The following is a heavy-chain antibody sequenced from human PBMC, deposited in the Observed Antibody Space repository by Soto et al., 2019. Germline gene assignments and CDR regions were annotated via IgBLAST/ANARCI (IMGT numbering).Heavy chain of an antibody. V-gene: IGHV1-69*01. CDR1: GGTFSTYA. Sequence: QVQLVQSGAEVKKPGSSVKVSCKAPGGTFSTYAISWVRQAPGQGLEWMGGVIPIFGTPKYAQKFQGRVTITADESTSTGYMELRSLRSEGTAVYYCARSQGGSSSLDIYYYSYYGMDVWGQGTTVTVSS. J-gene: IGHJ6*02. CDR2: VIPIFGTP. D-gene: IGHD2-15*01. CDR3: ARSQGGSSSLDIYYYSYYGMDV.